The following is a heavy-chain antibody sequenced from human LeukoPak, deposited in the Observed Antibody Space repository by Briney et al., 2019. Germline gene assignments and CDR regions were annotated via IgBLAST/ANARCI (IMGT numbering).Heavy chain of an antibody. CDR2: INPNSGST. Sequence: GASVKVSCKASGYTFTGYYMHWVRQAPGQGLEWMGWINPNSGSTNYAQKFQGRVTMTRDTSISTAYMELSRLRSDDTAVYYCARVIVGATTWLPHFDYWGQGTLVTVSS. CDR1: GYTFTGYY. V-gene: IGHV1-2*02. CDR3: ARVIVGATTWLPHFDY. D-gene: IGHD1-26*01. J-gene: IGHJ4*02.